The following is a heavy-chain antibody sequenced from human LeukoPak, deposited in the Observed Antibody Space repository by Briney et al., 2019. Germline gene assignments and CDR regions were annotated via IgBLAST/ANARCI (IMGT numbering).Heavy chain of an antibody. V-gene: IGHV4-39*01. Sequence: KASETLSLTCTISGGSISTSSYYWGWIRQPPGKGLEWIGSILYSGSTYYNPSLKSRVTISVDTSKNQFSLNLSSVTAADTAVYYCARPATVTTSFWYFDLWGRGTLVTVSS. CDR2: ILYSGST. CDR1: GGSISTSSYY. CDR3: ARPATVTTSFWYFDL. J-gene: IGHJ2*01. D-gene: IGHD4-17*01.